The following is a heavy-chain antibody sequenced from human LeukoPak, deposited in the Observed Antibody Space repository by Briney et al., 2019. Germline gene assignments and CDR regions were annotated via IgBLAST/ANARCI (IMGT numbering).Heavy chain of an antibody. J-gene: IGHJ4*02. CDR3: ARGPRDPTEFCSGGRCAPTYEF. CDR1: GFTFNIYE. D-gene: IGHD2-15*01. CDR2: VSSSGRTT. Sequence: PGGSLRLSCVVSGFTFNIYEMNSVRQAPGKGLEWVSYVSSSGRTTYYADSVKGRFTISRDNAKNSLYLQMNSLRVDDTAVYYCARGPRDPTEFCSGGRCAPTYEFWGQGTLVTVSS. V-gene: IGHV3-48*03.